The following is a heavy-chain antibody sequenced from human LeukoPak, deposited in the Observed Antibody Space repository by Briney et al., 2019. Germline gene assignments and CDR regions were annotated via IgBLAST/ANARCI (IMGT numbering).Heavy chain of an antibody. D-gene: IGHD3-3*01. V-gene: IGHV3-23*01. J-gene: IGHJ4*02. CDR2: ISGSGGST. Sequence: GGSLRLSCAASGFTFSNYWMTWVRQAPGKGLEWVSAISGSGGSTYYADSVKGRFTISRDNSKNTLYLQMNSLRAEDTAVYYCAKDAGYDFWSGHDYWGQGTLVTVSS. CDR3: AKDAGYDFWSGHDY. CDR1: GFTFSNYW.